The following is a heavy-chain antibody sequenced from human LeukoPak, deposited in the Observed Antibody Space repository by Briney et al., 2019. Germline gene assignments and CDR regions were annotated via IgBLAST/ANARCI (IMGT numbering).Heavy chain of an antibody. CDR3: ARVGVYSSSWYPDY. CDR2: IYYSGST. Sequence: SETLSLTCTVSGGSISSYYWSWIRQPPGKGLEWIGYIYYSGSTNYNPSLKSRVTISVDTSKNQFSLKLSSVTAADTAVYYCARVGVYSSSWYPDYWGQGTLVTVSS. CDR1: GGSISSYY. J-gene: IGHJ4*02. V-gene: IGHV4-59*01. D-gene: IGHD6-13*01.